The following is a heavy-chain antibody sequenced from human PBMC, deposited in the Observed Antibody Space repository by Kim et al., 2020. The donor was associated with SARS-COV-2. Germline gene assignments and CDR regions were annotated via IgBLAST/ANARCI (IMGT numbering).Heavy chain of an antibody. CDR2: IGTAGDT. D-gene: IGHD3-16*01. J-gene: IGHJ3*02. CDR1: GFTFSSYD. Sequence: GGSLRLSCAASGFTFSSYDMHWVRQATGKGLEWASAIGTAGDTYYPGSVKGRFTISRENAKNSLYLQMNSLRAGDTAVYYCARVAIGGGAFDIWGQGTMVTVSS. CDR3: ARVAIGGGAFDI. V-gene: IGHV3-13*01.